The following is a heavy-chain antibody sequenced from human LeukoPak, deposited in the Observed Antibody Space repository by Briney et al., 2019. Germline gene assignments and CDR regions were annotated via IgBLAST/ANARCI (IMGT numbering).Heavy chain of an antibody. CDR2: IYYSGTT. J-gene: IGHJ4*02. V-gene: IGHV4-39*01. Sequence: SETLSLTCTVAGGFTSGRKYYWGWLRQPPGKGLEWIGSIYYSGTTYYNPSLKSRVTISVDTSKNQFSLEVTSMTAADTAVYYCARHSSAARPNFDYWGQGTLVSVSS. CDR3: ARHSSAARPNFDY. D-gene: IGHD6-6*01. CDR1: GGFTSGRKYY.